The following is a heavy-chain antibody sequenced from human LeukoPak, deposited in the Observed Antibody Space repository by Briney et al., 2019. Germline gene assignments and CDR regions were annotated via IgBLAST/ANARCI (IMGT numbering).Heavy chain of an antibody. CDR3: ARVNQQYYYGSGIYRFYYYGMDV. CDR1: GFTFSSYA. CDR2: ISYDGSNK. D-gene: IGHD3-10*01. Sequence: GRSLRLSCAASGFTFSSYALHWVRQAPGKGLEWVSVISYDGSNKYHADSVKGRFTISRDNSENTLYLQMNSLRAEDTALYYCARVNQQYYYGSGIYRFYYYGMDVWGQGTTVTVSS. V-gene: IGHV3-30-3*01. J-gene: IGHJ6*02.